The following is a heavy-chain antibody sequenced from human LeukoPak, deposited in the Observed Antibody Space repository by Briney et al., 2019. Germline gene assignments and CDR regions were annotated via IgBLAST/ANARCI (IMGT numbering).Heavy chain of an antibody. CDR3: AREQSRGLLWFGELPWAFDI. J-gene: IGHJ3*02. D-gene: IGHD3-10*01. CDR1: GYTFTSYY. CDR2: INPSGGST. V-gene: IGHV1-46*01. Sequence: ASVKVSCKASGYTFTSYYMHWVRQAPGQGLEWVGIINPSGGSTSYAQKFQGRVTMTRDTSTSTVYMELSSLRSEDTAVYYCAREQSRGLLWFGELPWAFDIWGQGTMVTVSS.